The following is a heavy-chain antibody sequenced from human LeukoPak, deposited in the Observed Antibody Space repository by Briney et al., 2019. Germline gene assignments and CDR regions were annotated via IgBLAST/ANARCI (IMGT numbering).Heavy chain of an antibody. CDR1: GYTFTSYA. CDR2: INAGNGNT. D-gene: IGHD6-19*01. V-gene: IGHV1-3*01. CDR3: ARHLIAVAVYSYYYGVDV. Sequence: ASVKVSCMASGYTFTSYAMHWVRQAPGQRLEWMGWINAGNGNTKYSQKFQGRVTITADESTSTAYMELSSLRSEDTAVYYCARHLIAVAVYSYYYGVDVWGQGTTVTVSS. J-gene: IGHJ6*02.